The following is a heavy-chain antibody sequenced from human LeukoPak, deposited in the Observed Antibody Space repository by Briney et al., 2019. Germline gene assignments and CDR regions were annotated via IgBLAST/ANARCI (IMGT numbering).Heavy chain of an antibody. CDR1: GYTFTGYY. CDR2: INPNSGGT. CDR3: ARDHHYDILTGLDYYFDY. D-gene: IGHD3-9*01. V-gene: IGHV1-2*02. Sequence: ASVKVSCKASGYTFTGYYMHWVRQAPGQGLEWMGWINPNSGGTNYAQKFQGRVTMTRDTSISTAYMELSRPRSDDTAVYYCARDHHYDILTGLDYYFDYWGQGTLVTVSS. J-gene: IGHJ4*02.